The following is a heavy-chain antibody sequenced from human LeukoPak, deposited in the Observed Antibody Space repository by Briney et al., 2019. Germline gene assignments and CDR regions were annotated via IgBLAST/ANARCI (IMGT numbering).Heavy chain of an antibody. CDR3: ARHGVAYPGAWFDY. CDR2: IYYSGST. Sequence: PSETLSLTRTVSGGSISSYYWSWIRQPPGKGLEWIGYIYYSGSTNYNPSLKSRVTISVDTSKNQFSLKLSSVTAADTAVYYCARHGVAYPGAWFDYWGQGTLVTVSS. V-gene: IGHV4-59*08. J-gene: IGHJ4*02. D-gene: IGHD2-15*01. CDR1: GGSISSYY.